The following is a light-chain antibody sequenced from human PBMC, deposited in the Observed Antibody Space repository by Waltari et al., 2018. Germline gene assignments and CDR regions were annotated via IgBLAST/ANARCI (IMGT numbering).Light chain of an antibody. Sequence: QSALTQPASVSGSPGQSITISCTGTSSDVGGYNYVSWYQQHPGKAPKLMIYDVSKRPSGVSSRFSGSKSGNTASLTISGLQAEDEADYYCSSYTSSSSLRVFGTGTKVTVL. CDR1: SSDVGGYNY. V-gene: IGLV2-14*01. CDR2: DVS. J-gene: IGLJ1*01. CDR3: SSYTSSSSLRV.